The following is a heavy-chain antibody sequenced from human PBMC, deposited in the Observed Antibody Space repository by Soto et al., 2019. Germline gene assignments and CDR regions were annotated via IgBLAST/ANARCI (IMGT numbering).Heavy chain of an antibody. Sequence: QVQLVQSGGEVTKPGASVKVSCKSSGYTFTSYGVSWVRQDPGQGLEWLGWISVYTGNTKQAQKFQDRVSLTTEASTGTASLELRNLRSDDTAVYYCARDRCTTDRCYTHHFDVWGQGTTVTVSS. CDR1: GYTFTSYG. CDR3: ARDRCTTDRCYTHHFDV. J-gene: IGHJ6*02. CDR2: ISVYTGNT. V-gene: IGHV1-18*04. D-gene: IGHD2-8*01.